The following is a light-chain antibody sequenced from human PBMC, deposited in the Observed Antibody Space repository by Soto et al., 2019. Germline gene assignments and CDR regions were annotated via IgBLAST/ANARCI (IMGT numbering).Light chain of an antibody. Sequence: QSALTQPASVSGSPGQSITISCTGTSSDVVGYNYVSWYQQHPGKVPKLMIYEVFRRPSGISDRFSGSKSGNTASLTISGLQAEDEADYYCCSYTTTSTFVFGGGTKVTVL. CDR3: CSYTTTSTFV. J-gene: IGLJ2*01. CDR2: EVF. V-gene: IGLV2-14*03. CDR1: SSDVVGYNY.